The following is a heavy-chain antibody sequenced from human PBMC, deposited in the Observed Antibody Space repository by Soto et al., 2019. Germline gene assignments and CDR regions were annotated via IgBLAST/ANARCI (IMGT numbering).Heavy chain of an antibody. CDR1: GGSISSGGYY. D-gene: IGHD3-22*01. Sequence: PSETLSLTCTVSGGSISSGGYYWSWIRQHPGKGLEWIGYIYYSGSTYYNPSLKSRVTISVDTSKNQFSLKLSSVTAADTAVYYCARGINYYDSSGESWFDPWGQGTLVTVSS. CDR2: IYYSGST. V-gene: IGHV4-31*03. J-gene: IGHJ5*02. CDR3: ARGINYYDSSGESWFDP.